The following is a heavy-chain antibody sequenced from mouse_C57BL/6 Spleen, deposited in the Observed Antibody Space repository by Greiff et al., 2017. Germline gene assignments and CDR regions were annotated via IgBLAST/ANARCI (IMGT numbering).Heavy chain of an antibody. J-gene: IGHJ4*01. Sequence: EVQGVESGGGLVKPGGSLKLSCAASGFTFSSYAMSWVRQTPEKRLEWVATISDGGSYTYYPDNVKGRFTISRDNAKNNLYLQMSHLKSEYTANYYCAGESGYDYDEFYAMDYWGHGTSVTVSS. CDR1: GFTFSSYA. CDR2: ISDGGSYT. V-gene: IGHV5-4*01. CDR3: AGESGYDYDEFYAMDY. D-gene: IGHD2-4*01.